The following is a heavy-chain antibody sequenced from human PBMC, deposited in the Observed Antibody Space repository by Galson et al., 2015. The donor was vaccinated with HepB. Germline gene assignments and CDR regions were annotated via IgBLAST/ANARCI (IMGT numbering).Heavy chain of an antibody. Sequence: SVKVSCKASGGTFSNYAITWVRQAPGQGLEWMGGIIPIFSTVKYAQKFQGRVTIGADESTSTAYMELSSLRSEDTAVYYCASPRRDWSFHYYDYWGQGTLVTVSS. CDR1: GGTFSNYA. D-gene: IGHD3-9*01. CDR2: IIPIFSTV. CDR3: ASPRRDWSFHYYDY. V-gene: IGHV1-69*13. J-gene: IGHJ4*02.